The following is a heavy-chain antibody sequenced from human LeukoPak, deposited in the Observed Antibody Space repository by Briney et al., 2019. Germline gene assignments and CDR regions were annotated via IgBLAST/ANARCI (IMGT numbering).Heavy chain of an antibody. CDR1: GYTLTELS. CDR2: FDPEDGET. V-gene: IGHV1-24*01. D-gene: IGHD1-26*01. J-gene: IGHJ4*02. CDR3: ATGPLVGAQYYFGY. Sequence: ASETVSCKVSGYTLTELSMHWVRQAPGKGLEWMGGFDPEDGETIYAQKFQGRVTMTEDTSTDTAYMELSSLRSEDTAVYYCATGPLVGAQYYFGYWGQGTLGPVSS.